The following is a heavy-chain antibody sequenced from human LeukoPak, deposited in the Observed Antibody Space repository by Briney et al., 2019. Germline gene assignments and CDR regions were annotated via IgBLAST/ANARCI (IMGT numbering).Heavy chain of an antibody. CDR1: GLTFSSYS. CDR3: ARDFRDSPYDFWSGPYYFDY. D-gene: IGHD3-3*01. V-gene: IGHV3-21*01. CDR2: ISSSSSYI. Sequence: GGSLRLSCAASGLTFSSYSMNWVRQAPGKGLEWVSSISSSSSYIYYADSVKGRFTISRDNAKNSLYLQMNGLRAEYTAVYYCARDFRDSPYDFWSGPYYFDYWGQGTLVTVSS. J-gene: IGHJ4*02.